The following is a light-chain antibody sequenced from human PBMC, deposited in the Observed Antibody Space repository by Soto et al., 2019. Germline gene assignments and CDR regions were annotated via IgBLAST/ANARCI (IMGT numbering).Light chain of an antibody. J-gene: IGKJ5*01. Sequence: EIVLTQSPGTLYLSRGERATLSCRASQSVSSSYLAWYQQKPGQAPRLLIYGASSRATGIPDRFSGSGSGTDFTLTISRLGPEDFAVYYCQQYVSSPLTFGGGTRLE. CDR1: QSVSSSY. CDR3: QQYVSSPLT. V-gene: IGKV3-20*01. CDR2: GAS.